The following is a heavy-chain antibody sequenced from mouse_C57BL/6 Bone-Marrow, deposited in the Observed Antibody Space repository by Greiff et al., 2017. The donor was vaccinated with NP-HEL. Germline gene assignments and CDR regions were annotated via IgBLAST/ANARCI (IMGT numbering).Heavy chain of an antibody. D-gene: IGHD2-1*01. V-gene: IGHV1-80*01. CDR1: GYAFSSYW. CDR3: ARRLLWPHWYFDV. CDR2: IYPGDGDT. Sequence: QVQLQQSGAELVKPGASVKISCKASGYAFSSYWMNWVKQRPGKGLEWIGQIYPGDGDTNYNGKFKGKATLTADKSSSTAYMQLSSLTSEDSAVYFCARRLLWPHWYFDVWGTGTTVTVSS. J-gene: IGHJ1*03.